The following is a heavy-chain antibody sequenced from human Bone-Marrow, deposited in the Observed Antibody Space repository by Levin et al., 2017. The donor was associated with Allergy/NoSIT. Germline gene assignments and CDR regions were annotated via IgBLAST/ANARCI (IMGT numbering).Heavy chain of an antibody. V-gene: IGHV1-46*01. D-gene: IGHD3-22*01. J-gene: IGHJ6*02. CDR3: ARDRGVNSSGYYYYYYYGMDV. CDR1: GYTFTSYY. CDR2: INPSGGST. Sequence: GASVKVSCKASGYTFTSYYMHWVRQAPGQGLEWMGIINPSGGSTSYAQKFQGRVTMTRDTSTSTVYMELSSLRSEDTAVYYCARDRGVNSSGYYYYYYYGMDVWGQGTTVTVSS.